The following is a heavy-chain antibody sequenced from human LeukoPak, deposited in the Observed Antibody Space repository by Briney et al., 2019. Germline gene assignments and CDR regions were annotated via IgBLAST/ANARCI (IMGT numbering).Heavy chain of an antibody. J-gene: IGHJ4*02. CDR3: ASHDYGDSFDY. V-gene: IGHV4-59*08. CDR1: GDSISSYY. D-gene: IGHD4-17*01. Sequence: SETLSLTCTVSGDSISSYYWSWIRQPPGKGLEWIGYIYYSGSTNYNPSLKSRVTISVDTSKNQFSLKLSSVTAADTAVYYCASHDYGDSFDYWGQGTLVTVSS. CDR2: IYYSGST.